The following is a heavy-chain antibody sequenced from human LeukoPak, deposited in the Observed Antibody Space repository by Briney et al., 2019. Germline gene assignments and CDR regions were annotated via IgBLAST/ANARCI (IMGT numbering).Heavy chain of an antibody. J-gene: IGHJ4*02. D-gene: IGHD2-15*01. CDR1: GFTFSSYS. Sequence: GGSLRLSCAASGFTFSSYSMNWVRQAPGKGLEWVSSISSSSSYIYYADSVKGRSTISRDNAKNSLYLQMNSLRAEDTAVYYCAGGSPTETLDYWGQGTLVTVSS. CDR2: ISSSSSYI. CDR3: AGGSPTETLDY. V-gene: IGHV3-21*01.